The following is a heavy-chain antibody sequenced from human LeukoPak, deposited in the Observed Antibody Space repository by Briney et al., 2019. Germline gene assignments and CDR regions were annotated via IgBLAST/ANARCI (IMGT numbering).Heavy chain of an antibody. Sequence: SETLSLTCTVSGGSISGYYWSWIRQPPGKGLEWIGYIYYSGSTNYNPSLKSRVTISVDTSKNQFSLKLSSVTAADTAVYYCARMYSSSSEVDYWGQGTLVTVSS. J-gene: IGHJ4*02. V-gene: IGHV4-59*01. CDR1: GGSISGYY. CDR3: ARMYSSSSEVDY. CDR2: IYYSGST. D-gene: IGHD6-6*01.